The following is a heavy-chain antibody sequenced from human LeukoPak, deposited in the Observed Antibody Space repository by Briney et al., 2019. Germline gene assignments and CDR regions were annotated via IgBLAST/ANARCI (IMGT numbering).Heavy chain of an antibody. CDR1: GFTVSSNY. Sequence: GGSLRLSCAASGFTVSSNYMSWVRQAPGKGLEWVSVIYSGGSTYYADSVKGRFTISRHNSKNTLYLQMNSLRAEDTAVYYCARSRPYDYVWGSYRQYYFDYWGQGTLVAVSS. D-gene: IGHD3-16*02. CDR3: ARSRPYDYVWGSYRQYYFDY. V-gene: IGHV3-53*04. J-gene: IGHJ4*02. CDR2: IYSGGST.